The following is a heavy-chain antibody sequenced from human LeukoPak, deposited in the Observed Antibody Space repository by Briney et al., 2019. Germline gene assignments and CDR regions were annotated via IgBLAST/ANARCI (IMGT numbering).Heavy chain of an antibody. CDR2: MYPNVGGV. Sequence: ASVKVSCKASGHTFTGYYVYWVRQAPGQGLEWMGWMYPNVGGVNFPQKFQGRVTVTSDPAISAAYMELRRLRSDDTAVYYCARGVFGESLESWGQGTLVTVSS. V-gene: IGHV1-2*02. CDR3: ARGVFGESLES. CDR1: GHTFTGYY. J-gene: IGHJ4*02. D-gene: IGHD3-10*02.